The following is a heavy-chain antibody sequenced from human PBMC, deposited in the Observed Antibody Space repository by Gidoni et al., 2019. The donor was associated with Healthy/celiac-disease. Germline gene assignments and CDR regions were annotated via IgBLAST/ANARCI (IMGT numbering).Heavy chain of an antibody. V-gene: IGHV3-15*01. CDR1: GFTFGNSW. D-gene: IGHD3-22*01. J-gene: IGHJ4*02. CDR3: TTAGRYYDSSGYYYGDY. CDR2: IKSKTDGGTT. Sequence: EVQLVESGGGLVKPGGSLRLSCAASGFTFGNSWMSWVRQAPGKGLEWVGRIKSKTDGGTTDYAAPVKGRFTISRDDSKNTLYLQMTSLKTEDTAVYYCTTAGRYYDSSGYYYGDYWGQGTLVTVSS.